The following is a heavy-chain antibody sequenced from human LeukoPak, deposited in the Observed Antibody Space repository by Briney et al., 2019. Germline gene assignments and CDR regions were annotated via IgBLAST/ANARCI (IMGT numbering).Heavy chain of an antibody. CDR2: IKQDGSEK. J-gene: IGHJ4*02. CDR1: GFTFSSYA. V-gene: IGHV3-7*01. Sequence: PGGSLRLSCAASGFTFSSYAMSWVRQAPGKGLEWVANIKQDGSEKYYVDSVKGRFTISRDNAKNSLYLQMNSLRAEDTAVYYCARPPYYYDSSGYQNAYWGQGTLVTVSS. CDR3: ARPPYYYDSSGYQNAY. D-gene: IGHD3-22*01.